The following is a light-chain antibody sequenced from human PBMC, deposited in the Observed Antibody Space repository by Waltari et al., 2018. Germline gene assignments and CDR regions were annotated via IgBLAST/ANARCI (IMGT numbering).Light chain of an antibody. J-gene: IGLJ3*02. Sequence: QSALTQPASVSESPGPSITISCTGTSSDVGGYNYVSWYQQHPGKAPKLMIYDVSKRPSGVSNRFSGSKSGNTASLTISGLQAEDEADYYCSSYTSSSTWVFGGGTKLTVL. CDR3: SSYTSSSTWV. V-gene: IGLV2-14*01. CDR1: SSDVGGYNY. CDR2: DVS.